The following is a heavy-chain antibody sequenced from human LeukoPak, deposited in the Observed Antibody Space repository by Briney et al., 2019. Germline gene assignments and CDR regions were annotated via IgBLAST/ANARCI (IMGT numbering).Heavy chain of an antibody. CDR1: GFTFSGSA. Sequence: PGGSLRLSCAVSGFTFSGSAMHWVRQASGKGLEWVGRIRSKANSYATAYAASVKGRFTISRDDSKNTAYLQMNSLKTEDTAVYYCGIFHLYYYYYMDVWGKGTTVTVSS. V-gene: IGHV3-73*01. J-gene: IGHJ6*03. D-gene: IGHD2-21*01. CDR2: IRSKANSYAT. CDR3: GIFHLYYYYYMDV.